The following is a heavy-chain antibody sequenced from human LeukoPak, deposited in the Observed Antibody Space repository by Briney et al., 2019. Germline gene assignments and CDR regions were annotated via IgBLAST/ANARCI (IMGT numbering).Heavy chain of an antibody. CDR3: ARDLSRDFDWPHWLDG. D-gene: IGHD3-9*01. V-gene: IGHV4-59*01. J-gene: IGHJ5*02. CDR2: IYYTRNT. Sequence: EPSETLSLTCTVAGASISSYYCNWFLRPPPKGLQGWGGIYYTRNTNYNHSLIRRVAILVDASENQFSLKLSSFTTAATAVDYCARDLSRDFDWPHWLDGWGEGSLVTVSS. CDR1: GASISSYY.